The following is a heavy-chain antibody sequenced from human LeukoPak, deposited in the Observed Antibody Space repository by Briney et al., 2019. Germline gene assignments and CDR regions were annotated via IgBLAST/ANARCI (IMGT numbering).Heavy chain of an antibody. CDR3: ATYGSGSFYAFDI. V-gene: IGHV1-24*01. Sequence: ASAKVSCKVSGYTLTELSMHWVRQAPGKGLEWMGGFDPEDGETIYAQKFQGRVTMTEDTSTDTAYMELSSLRSEDTAVYYCATYGSGSFYAFDIWGQGTMVTVSS. J-gene: IGHJ3*02. CDR2: FDPEDGET. CDR1: GYTLTELS. D-gene: IGHD3-10*01.